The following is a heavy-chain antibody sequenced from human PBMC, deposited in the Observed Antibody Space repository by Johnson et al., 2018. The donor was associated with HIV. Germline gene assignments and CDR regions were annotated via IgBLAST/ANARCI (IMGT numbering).Heavy chain of an antibody. CDR3: VRGRDYSGDGGAFDI. D-gene: IGHD1-26*01. V-gene: IGHV3-11*01. CDR2: ISRSGSTI. CDR1: GFTFSDDY. J-gene: IGHJ3*02. Sequence: QVQLVESGGGLVQPGGSLRLSCAASGFTFSDDYMSWIRQAPGKGLEWVSYISRSGSTITYADSVKGRFTISRDNTKNSLYLQMNSLRVEDAAVYYCVRGRDYSGDGGAFDIWGEGTVVTVSS.